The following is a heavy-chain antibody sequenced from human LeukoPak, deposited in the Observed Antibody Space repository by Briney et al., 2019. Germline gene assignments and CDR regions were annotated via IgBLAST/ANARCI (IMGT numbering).Heavy chain of an antibody. D-gene: IGHD3-10*01. Sequence: PSETLSLTCTVSGDSISTYYWNWLRQSAGKGLEFIGHIHPSGNTNSSPSLQSRVTMSVDTSKNQFSLKLSSVTAADTAVYYCARAMYYGSGSYDYWGQGTLVTVSS. J-gene: IGHJ4*02. CDR3: ARAMYYGSGSYDY. CDR2: IHPSGNT. CDR1: GDSISTYY. V-gene: IGHV4-4*07.